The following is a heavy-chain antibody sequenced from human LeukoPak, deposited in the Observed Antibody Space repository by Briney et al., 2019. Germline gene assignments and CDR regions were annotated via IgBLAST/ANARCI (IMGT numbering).Heavy chain of an antibody. D-gene: IGHD3-10*01. V-gene: IGHV3-9*01. J-gene: IGHJ3*02. Sequence: GGSLRLSCAASGFTFDDYAMHWVRQAPGKGLGWVSGISWNSGSIGYADSVKGRFTISRDNAKNSLYLQMNSLRAEDTALYYCAKGFGGGAFDIWGQGTMVTVSS. CDR1: GFTFDDYA. CDR2: ISWNSGSI. CDR3: AKGFGGGAFDI.